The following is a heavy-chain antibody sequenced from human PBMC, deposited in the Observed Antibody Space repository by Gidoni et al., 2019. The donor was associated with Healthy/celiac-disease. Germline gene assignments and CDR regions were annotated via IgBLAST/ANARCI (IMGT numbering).Heavy chain of an antibody. D-gene: IGHD6-13*01. J-gene: IGHJ4*02. CDR3: ARHLRQQLAFDY. CDR1: GGSISSSSYY. CDR2: IYYSGST. Sequence: QLQLQESGPGLVKPSETLSLTCTVSGGSISSSSYYWGWIRQPPGKGLEWIGSIYYSGSTYYNPSLKSRVTISVDTSKNQFSLKLSSVTAADTAVYYCARHLRQQLAFDYWGQGTLVTVSS. V-gene: IGHV4-39*01.